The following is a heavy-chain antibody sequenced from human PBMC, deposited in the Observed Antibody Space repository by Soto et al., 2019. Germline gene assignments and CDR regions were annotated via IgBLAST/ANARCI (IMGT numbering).Heavy chain of an antibody. Sequence: QVQLQESGPGLVKPSETLSLTCTVSGGSISSYYWSWIRQPPGKGLEWIGYIYYSGSTNYNPSLKSRVTISVDTSKNQFSLKLSSVTAADTAVYYCARAWQYSSGFFDYWGQGTLVTVS. V-gene: IGHV4-59*01. CDR3: ARAWQYSSGFFDY. CDR2: IYYSGST. CDR1: GGSISSYY. J-gene: IGHJ4*02. D-gene: IGHD6-19*01.